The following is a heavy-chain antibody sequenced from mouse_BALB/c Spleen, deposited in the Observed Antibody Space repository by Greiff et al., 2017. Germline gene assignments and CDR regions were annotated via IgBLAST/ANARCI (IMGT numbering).Heavy chain of an antibody. V-gene: IGHV1-9*01. CDR3: ARAGGGLGREGYAMDY. CDR2: ILPGSGST. J-gene: IGHJ4*01. CDR1: GYTFSSYW. D-gene: IGHD4-1*01. Sequence: QVHVKQSGAELMKPGASVKISCKATGYTFSSYWIEWVKQRPGHGLEWIGEILPGSGSTNYNEKFKGKATFTADTSSNTAYMQLSRLTSEDSAVYYCARAGGGLGREGYAMDYWGQGTSVTVSS.